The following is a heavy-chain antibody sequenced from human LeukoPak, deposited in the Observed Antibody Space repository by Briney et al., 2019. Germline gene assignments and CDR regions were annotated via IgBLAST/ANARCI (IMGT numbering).Heavy chain of an antibody. CDR1: GFTCSSYA. CDR2: ISYDGSNK. D-gene: IGHD6-19*01. V-gene: IGHV3-30*04. J-gene: IGHJ4*02. Sequence: GGSLRLSCAPSGFTCSSYAMHWVRQAPGKGLEWVAVISYDGSNKYYADSVEGRFTISRDNSKNTLYLQMNSLRAEDTAVYYCARDGQPLMIYSSGWQSPHFDYWGQGTLVTVSS. CDR3: ARDGQPLMIYSSGWQSPHFDY.